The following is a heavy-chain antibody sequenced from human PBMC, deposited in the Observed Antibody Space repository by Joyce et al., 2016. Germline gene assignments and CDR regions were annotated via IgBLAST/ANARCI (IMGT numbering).Heavy chain of an antibody. V-gene: IGHV4-39*01. Sequence: QLQLQESGPGLVKPSETLFLTCNVSGGSVSSNEYYWAWIRQPPGQGREWIGRFSYTGSTYYNLSLKSRLTTSVDTSKNQFSLSLRSVTAADTAVYFCARHFGRSKQWLIWFDPWGPGTLVTVSS. CDR3: ARHFGRSKQWLIWFDP. CDR2: FSYTGST. CDR1: GGSVSSNEYY. J-gene: IGHJ5*02. D-gene: IGHD6-19*01.